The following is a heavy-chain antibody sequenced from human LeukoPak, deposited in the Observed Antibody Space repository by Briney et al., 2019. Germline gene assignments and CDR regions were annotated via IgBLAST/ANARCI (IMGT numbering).Heavy chain of an antibody. CDR2: ISYDGRNK. CDR3: ARGGRYGDLDY. D-gene: IGHD4-17*01. J-gene: IGHJ4*02. CDR1: GFIFSSYG. V-gene: IGHV3-30*03. Sequence: GGSLRLSCAASGFIFSSYGMHWVRQAPGKGLEWVAVISYDGRNKYYADSVKGRFTISRDNSKNTLYLQMNSLRAEDTAVYYCARGGRYGDLDYWGQGTLVTVSS.